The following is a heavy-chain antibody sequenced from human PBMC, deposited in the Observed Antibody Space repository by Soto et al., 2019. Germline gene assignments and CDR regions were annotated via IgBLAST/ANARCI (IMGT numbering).Heavy chain of an antibody. Sequence: EVQLVDSGGGLVQPGGSLRLSCAASEFTFSTYWMSWVRQAPGKGLEWVANIRQDGSQKYYVDSVKGRFTISRDNAKNSLYLQMNSLRADDTAVYYCARGGYCSSTSCSLFDYWGQGTLVTVSS. V-gene: IGHV3-7*01. CDR1: EFTFSTYW. D-gene: IGHD2-2*03. CDR3: ARGGYCSSTSCSLFDY. CDR2: IRQDGSQK. J-gene: IGHJ4*02.